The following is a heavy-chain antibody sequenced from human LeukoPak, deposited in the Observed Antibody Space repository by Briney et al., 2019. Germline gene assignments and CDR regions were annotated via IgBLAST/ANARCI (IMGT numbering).Heavy chain of an antibody. J-gene: IGHJ4*02. V-gene: IGHV4-38-2*02. CDR2: IYHSGNT. CDR3: ARDDSSGY. D-gene: IGHD3-22*01. Sequence: PSETLSLTCSVSGYSISSGYYWGWIRQPPGKGLEWIGSIYHSGNTYYNPSLKSRVTISVDTSKNQFSLKLSSVTAADTAVYYCARDDSSGYWGQGTLVTVSS. CDR1: GYSISSGYY.